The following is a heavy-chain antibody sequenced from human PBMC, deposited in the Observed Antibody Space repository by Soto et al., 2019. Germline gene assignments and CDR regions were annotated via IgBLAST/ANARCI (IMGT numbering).Heavy chain of an antibody. CDR3: ARAQGIAAAGDLDY. CDR2: INHSGST. V-gene: IGHV4-34*01. D-gene: IGHD6-13*01. CDR1: GGSFSGYY. J-gene: IGHJ4*02. Sequence: QVQLQQWGAGLLKPSETLSLTCAVYGGSFSGYYWGWIRQPPGKGLEWIGEINHSGSTNYNPSLKSRVTISVDTSKNQFSLKLSSVTAADTAVYYCARAQGIAAAGDLDYWGQGTLVTVSS.